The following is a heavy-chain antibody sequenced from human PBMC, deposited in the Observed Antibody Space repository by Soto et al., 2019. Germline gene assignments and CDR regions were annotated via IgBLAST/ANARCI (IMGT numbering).Heavy chain of an antibody. CDR1: GGSISSGGYS. CDR2: IYHSGST. V-gene: IGHV4-30-2*02. J-gene: IGHJ6*03. Sequence: PSETLSLTCAVSGGSISSGGYSWSWIRQPPGKGLEWIGYIYHSGSTYYNPSLKSRVTMSVDTSKNQFYLELTSVTAADTAVYYCSSNQAGTVFGLPSDFYYMDVWGKGTTVTVSS. CDR3: SSNQAGTVFGLPSDFYYMDV. D-gene: IGHD3-3*01.